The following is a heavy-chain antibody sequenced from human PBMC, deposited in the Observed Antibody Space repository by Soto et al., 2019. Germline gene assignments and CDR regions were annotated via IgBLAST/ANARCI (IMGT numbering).Heavy chain of an antibody. CDR2: KTYDGSNK. CDR1: GFMFSSYA. V-gene: IGHV3-30-3*01. CDR3: VRAGGLVVDY. D-gene: IGHD2-8*02. Sequence: QVQLVESGGGVVQPGRSLRLSCAASGFMFSSYAMHWVRQAPGKGLEWVAVKTYDGSNKYYADSVKGRFTISRDNSKNPLDLQRNSLRAEDTAEYNCVRAGGLVVDYWGQGNLVSVSS. J-gene: IGHJ4*02.